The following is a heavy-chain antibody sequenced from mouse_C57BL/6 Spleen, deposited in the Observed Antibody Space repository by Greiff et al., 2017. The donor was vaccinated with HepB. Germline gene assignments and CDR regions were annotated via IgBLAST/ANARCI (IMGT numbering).Heavy chain of an antibody. J-gene: IGHJ2*01. D-gene: IGHD2-2*01. CDR1: GYTFTSYW. V-gene: IGHV1-64*01. CDR2: IHPNSGST. Sequence: QVQLQQSGAELVKPGASVKLSCKASGYTFTSYWMHWVKQRPGQGLEWIGMIHPNSGSTNYNEKFKSKATLTVDKSSSTAYMQLSSLTSEDSAVYYCARSEGYVGDYWGQGTTLTVSS. CDR3: ARSEGYVGDY.